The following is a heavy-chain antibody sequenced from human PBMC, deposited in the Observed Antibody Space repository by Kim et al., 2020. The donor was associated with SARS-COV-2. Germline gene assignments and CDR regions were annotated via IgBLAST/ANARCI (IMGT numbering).Heavy chain of an antibody. D-gene: IGHD6-13*01. Sequence: DSVKGRFTIPRDNAKHSLYLQMNSLRAEDTALYYCAKDSIAAAGTYGMDVWGQGTTVTVSS. J-gene: IGHJ6*02. V-gene: IGHV3-9*01. CDR3: AKDSIAAAGTYGMDV.